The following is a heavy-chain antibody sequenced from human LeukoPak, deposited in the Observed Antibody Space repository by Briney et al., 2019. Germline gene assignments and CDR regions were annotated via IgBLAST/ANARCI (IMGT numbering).Heavy chain of an antibody. CDR2: INHSGST. V-gene: IGHV4-34*01. Sequence: SETLSLTCAVYGGSFSGYYWSWIRQPPGKGLEWIGEINHSGSTNYNPSLKSRVTISVDTSKNQFSLKLSSVTAADTAVYYCARVGHPNYVDYWGQGTPVTVSS. J-gene: IGHJ4*02. CDR3: ARVGHPNYVDY. CDR1: GGSFSGYY. D-gene: IGHD3-10*01.